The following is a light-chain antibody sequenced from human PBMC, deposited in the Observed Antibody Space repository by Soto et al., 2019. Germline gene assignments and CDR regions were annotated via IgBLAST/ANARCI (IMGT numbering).Light chain of an antibody. CDR3: QQYARPPFA. CDR1: QRISNSY. J-gene: IGKJ2*01. Sequence: EIVLTQSPGTLSLSPGERATLSCRASQRISNSYLAWYQQKPGQAPRLLLYDASSRATGIPDRVSGSGSGTDFTLTISRLEPEDFAVYDCQQYARPPFAVGQGTKVEI. V-gene: IGKV3-20*01. CDR2: DAS.